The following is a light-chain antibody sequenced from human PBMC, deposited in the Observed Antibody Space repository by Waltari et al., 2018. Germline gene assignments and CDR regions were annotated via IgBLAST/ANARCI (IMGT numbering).Light chain of an antibody. Sequence: QSVLTQPPSVSGAPGQRVTISCTGSSSNIGAGYDVHWYQHLPGTAPQFLIYGNTNRPAGVPDRFSGSKSDTSASLAITGLQADDEADYYCQSYDNSMSAWVFGGGTKLTVL. CDR3: QSYDNSMSAWV. J-gene: IGLJ3*02. CDR1: SSNIGAGYD. V-gene: IGLV1-40*01. CDR2: GNT.